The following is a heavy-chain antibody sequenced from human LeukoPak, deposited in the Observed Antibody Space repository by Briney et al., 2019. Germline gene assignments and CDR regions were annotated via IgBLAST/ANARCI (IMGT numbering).Heavy chain of an antibody. CDR2: ISYDGSNK. V-gene: IGHV3-30-3*01. CDR3: ASAGSSWDYFDY. CDR1: GFTFSSYV. Sequence: PGGSLRLSCAASGFTFSSYVMHWVRQAPGKGLEWVAVISYDGSNKYYADSVKGRFTISRDISKNTLSLQMNSLRAEDTAVYYCASAGSSWDYFDYWGQGTLVTVSS. J-gene: IGHJ4*02. D-gene: IGHD6-13*01.